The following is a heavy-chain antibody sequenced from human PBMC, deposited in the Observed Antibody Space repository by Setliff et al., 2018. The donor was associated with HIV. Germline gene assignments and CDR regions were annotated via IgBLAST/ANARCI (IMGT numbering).Heavy chain of an antibody. J-gene: IGHJ6*03. D-gene: IGHD6-13*01. Sequence: GASVKVSCKASGYSFTSYGISWVRQAPGQGLEWMGWISPYNGNTNYAQKLQGRITVTTGTSTNTAYMELRTLRSDDTAVYYCARVAYASLSSSWYLLDYYYYLDVWGKGTTVTVSS. CDR3: ARVAYASLSSSWYLLDYYYYLDV. CDR2: ISPYNGNT. V-gene: IGHV1-18*01. CDR1: GYSFTSYG.